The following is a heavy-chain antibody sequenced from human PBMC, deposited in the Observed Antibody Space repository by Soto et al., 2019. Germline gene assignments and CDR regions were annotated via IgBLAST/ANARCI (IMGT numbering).Heavy chain of an antibody. V-gene: IGHV1-69*05. CDR1: GGTFSSYA. D-gene: IGHD2-15*01. CDR2: IIPIFGTA. CDR3: ARGFGWWPCLY. J-gene: IGHJ4*02. Sequence: QVQLVQSGAEVKKPGSSVKVSCKASGGTFSSYAISWVRQAPGQGLEWMGGIIPIFGTANYAQKFQGRVTITTDESTSTAYMALSSVRSEDTAVYSCARGFGWWPCLYWGQGTLVTVSS.